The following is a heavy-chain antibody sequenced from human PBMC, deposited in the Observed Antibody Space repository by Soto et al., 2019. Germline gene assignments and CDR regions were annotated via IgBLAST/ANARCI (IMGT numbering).Heavy chain of an antibody. CDR1: GGSISSYY. J-gene: IGHJ4*02. CDR2: IYYSGST. V-gene: IGHV4-59*01. D-gene: IGHD4-17*01. CDR3: ARVVSGYGDYVALWFDY. Sequence: QVQLQESGPGLVKPSETLSLTCTVSGGSISSYYWSWIRQPPGKGLEWIGYIYYSGSTNYNPSLKSRVTISVDTSKNQFSLKLSSVTAADTAVYYCARVVSGYGDYVALWFDYWGQGTLVTVSS.